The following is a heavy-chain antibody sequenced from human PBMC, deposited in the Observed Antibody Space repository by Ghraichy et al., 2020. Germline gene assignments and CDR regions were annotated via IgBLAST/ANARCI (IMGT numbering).Heavy chain of an antibody. Sequence: ASVKVSCKASGYMLSGYQIHWVRQAPGQGLEWMGRINPNSGGTNYAQKFQGRVTMTRDTSITTAYMEVSRLRSDDTAVYYCARDNDYGDYDYWGQGTLVTVSS. CDR3: ARDNDYGDYDY. V-gene: IGHV1-2*06. CDR1: GYMLSGYQ. J-gene: IGHJ4*02. D-gene: IGHD4-17*01. CDR2: INPNSGGT.